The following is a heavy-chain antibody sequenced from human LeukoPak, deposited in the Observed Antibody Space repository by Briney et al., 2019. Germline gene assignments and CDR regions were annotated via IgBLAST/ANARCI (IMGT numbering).Heavy chain of an antibody. V-gene: IGHV1-2*02. Sequence: VASVKVSCKASGYTFTDYYMHWVRQAPGQGLEWLGWINPNSGGTNYAQKFQGRVTMTRDTSISTAYMELSRLRSDDTAVYYCARDGSRSRGLDYWGQGTLVTVSS. J-gene: IGHJ4*02. CDR2: INPNSGGT. CDR3: ARDGSRSRGLDY. CDR1: GYTFTDYY. D-gene: IGHD1-26*01.